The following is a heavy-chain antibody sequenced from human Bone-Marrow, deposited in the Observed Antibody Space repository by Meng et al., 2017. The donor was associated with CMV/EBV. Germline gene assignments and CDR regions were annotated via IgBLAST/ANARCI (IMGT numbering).Heavy chain of an antibody. CDR2: ISGSGGST. CDR3: AKDLILDKYSSSRYGKDV. D-gene: IGHD6-6*01. J-gene: IGHJ6*02. CDR1: GFTVSSNY. Sequence: GESLKISCAASGFTVSSNYMSWVRQAPGKGLEWVSAISGSGGSTYYADSVKGRFTISRDNSKNTLYLQMNSLRAEDTSVYYCAKDLILDKYSSSRYGKDVWAQGTTVTVSS. V-gene: IGHV3-23*01.